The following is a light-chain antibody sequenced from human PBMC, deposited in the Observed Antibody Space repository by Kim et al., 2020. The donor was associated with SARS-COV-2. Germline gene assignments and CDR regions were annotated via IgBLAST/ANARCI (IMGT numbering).Light chain of an antibody. J-gene: IGLJ2*01. CDR3: NSRDSNDNVV. V-gene: IGLV3-19*01. CDR2: GTN. CDR1: SLRSHF. Sequence: SSELTQDTAVSVALGQTVRITCPGDSLRSHFATWYQKKPGQAPILVIYGTNNRPSGIPDRFSGSSSGNTASLTITRTQAGDEADYYCNSRDSNDNVVFGG.